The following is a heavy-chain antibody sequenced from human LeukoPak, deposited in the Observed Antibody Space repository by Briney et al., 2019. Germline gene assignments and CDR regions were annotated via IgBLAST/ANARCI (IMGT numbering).Heavy chain of an antibody. D-gene: IGHD2/OR15-2a*01. Sequence: GGSLRLSCAASGFTFSDYYMSWIRQAPGKGLEWVSYISSSGSTIYYADSVKGRFTISRDNAKNSLYLQMNSLRAEDTAVYYCARRTTFLYYYYYMDVWGKGTTVTVSS. CDR2: ISSSGSTI. CDR1: GFTFSDYY. J-gene: IGHJ6*03. CDR3: ARRTTFLYYYYYMDV. V-gene: IGHV3-11*04.